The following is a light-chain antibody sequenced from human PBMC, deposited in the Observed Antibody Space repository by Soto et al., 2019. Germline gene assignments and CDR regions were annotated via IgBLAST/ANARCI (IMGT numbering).Light chain of an antibody. CDR3: QQCSSWPYT. J-gene: IGKJ2*01. V-gene: IGKV3-15*01. Sequence: EIVMTQSPATLSVSPGERATLSCRASQSIDNFVWYQQKPGQAPRLLIYSISTRATGIPARFSGSGSGTEFTLTISSLQSEDFVVYYCQQCSSWPYTFGQGTKLEIK. CDR1: QSIDN. CDR2: SIS.